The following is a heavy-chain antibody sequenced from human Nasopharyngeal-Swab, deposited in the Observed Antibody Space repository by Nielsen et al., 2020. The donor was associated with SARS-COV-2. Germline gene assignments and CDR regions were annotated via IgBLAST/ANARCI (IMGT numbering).Heavy chain of an antibody. D-gene: IGHD1-1*01. Sequence: WIRQPPGKGLEWIGSIYYSGSTYYNPSLKSRVTIPVDTSKNQFSLKLSSVTAADTAVYYCARDRNFVWNGAVGLDYWGQGTLVTVSS. J-gene: IGHJ4*02. CDR2: IYYSGST. V-gene: IGHV4-39*07. CDR3: ARDRNFVWNGAVGLDY.